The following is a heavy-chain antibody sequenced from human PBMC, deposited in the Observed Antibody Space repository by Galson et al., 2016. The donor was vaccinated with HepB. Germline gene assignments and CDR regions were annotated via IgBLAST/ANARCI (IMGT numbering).Heavy chain of an antibody. CDR1: GYSFTYYW. CDR2: IYPGDSET. J-gene: IGHJ4*02. V-gene: IGHV5-51*01. Sequence: QSGAEVKKPGESLKISCKGSGYSFTYYWIGRVRQMPGKGLEWMGIIYPGDSETRYSPSFQGQVTISVDKSITTTYLQWRSLKASDTAMYYCARLRDSRAAALYWGQGTLVTVSS. D-gene: IGHD4-11*01. CDR3: ARLRDSRAAALY.